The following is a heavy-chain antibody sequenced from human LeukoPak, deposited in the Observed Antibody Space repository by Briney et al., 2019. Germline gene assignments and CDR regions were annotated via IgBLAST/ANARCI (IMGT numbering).Heavy chain of an antibody. CDR3: ATSTYCSGGSCYPTNWFDP. CDR1: GYTLTELS. CDR2: FDPEDGET. Sequence: ASVKVSCKVSGYTLTELSMHWVRQPPGKGLEWMGGFDPEDGETIYAQKFQGRVTMTEDTSTDTAYMELSSLRSEDTAVYYCATSTYCSGGSCYPTNWFDPWGQGTLVTVSS. D-gene: IGHD2-15*01. J-gene: IGHJ5*02. V-gene: IGHV1-24*01.